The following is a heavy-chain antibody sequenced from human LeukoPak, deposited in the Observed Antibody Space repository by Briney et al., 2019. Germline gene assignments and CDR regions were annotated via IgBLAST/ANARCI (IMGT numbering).Heavy chain of an antibody. CDR2: ISWNSGSI. CDR3: AKDIGSGWYKDGMDV. D-gene: IGHD6-19*01. CDR1: GFTFDDYA. V-gene: IGHV3-9*01. Sequence: GGSLRLSCAASGFTFDDYAMHWVRQAPGKGLEWVSGISWNSGSIGYADSVKGRFTISRDNAKNSLYLQMNSLRAEDTALYYCAKDIGSGWYKDGMDVWGQGITVTVSS. J-gene: IGHJ6*02.